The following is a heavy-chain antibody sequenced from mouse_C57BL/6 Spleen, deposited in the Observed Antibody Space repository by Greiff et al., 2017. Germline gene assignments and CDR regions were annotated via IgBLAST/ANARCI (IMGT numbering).Heavy chain of an antibody. CDR2: IYPGDGDT. J-gene: IGHJ2*01. Sequence: QVQLQQSGPELVKPGASVKISCKASGYAFSSSWMNWVKQRPGKGLEWIGRIYPGDGDTNYNRKVKGKATLTADKSSSTAYMQLSSLTSEDSAVYFCARWGEGFGYWGQVTTLTVSS. CDR1: GYAFSSSW. V-gene: IGHV1-82*01. CDR3: ARWGEGFGY.